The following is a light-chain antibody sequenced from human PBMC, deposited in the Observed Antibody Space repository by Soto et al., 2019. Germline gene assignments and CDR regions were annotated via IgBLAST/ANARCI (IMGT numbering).Light chain of an antibody. CDR2: EVN. CDR3: WSYGSDTTPML. V-gene: IGLV2-14*01. J-gene: IGLJ2*01. Sequence: QSALTQPASVSGSPGQSITISCTGTSNDIGGYNFVSWYQHHPDKAPKLVIYEVNNRPSGVSSRFSGSKSGNTASLTISGLQADDEADYYCWSYGSDTTPMLFGGGTKLTFL. CDR1: SNDIGGYNF.